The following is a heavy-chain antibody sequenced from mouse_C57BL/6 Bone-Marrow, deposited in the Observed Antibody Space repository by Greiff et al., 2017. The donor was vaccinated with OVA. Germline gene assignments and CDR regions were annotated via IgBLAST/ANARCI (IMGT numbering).Heavy chain of an antibody. V-gene: IGHV1-54*01. J-gene: IGHJ4*01. Sequence: QVQLQQSGAELVRPGTSVKVSCKASGYAFTNYLIEWVKQRPGQGLEWIGVINPGSGGTNYNEKFKGKATLTADKSSSTAYMQLSSLTSEDSAVYFCAREIYYGNYPYYAMDYWGQGTSVTVSS. D-gene: IGHD2-1*01. CDR3: AREIYYGNYPYYAMDY. CDR2: INPGSGGT. CDR1: GYAFTNYL.